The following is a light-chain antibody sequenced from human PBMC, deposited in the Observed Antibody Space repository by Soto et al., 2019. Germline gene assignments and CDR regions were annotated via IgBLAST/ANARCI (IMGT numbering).Light chain of an antibody. Sequence: DLQMTQSPSSLSASVGDRVTITCQASQDIGNNSNWYQQKPGKAPKLLIYDASNLETGVPSRFSGSGSGTDFSFTISSLQPEDIATYYCQHYDNLPALTFGGGTRVEIK. CDR3: QHYDNLPALT. V-gene: IGKV1-33*01. J-gene: IGKJ4*01. CDR1: QDIGNN. CDR2: DAS.